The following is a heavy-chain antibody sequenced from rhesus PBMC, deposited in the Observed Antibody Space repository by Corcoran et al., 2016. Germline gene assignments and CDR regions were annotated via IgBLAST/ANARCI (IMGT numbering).Heavy chain of an antibody. CDR3: ARATNTVRGEYFEF. CDR1: GGSISSSY. J-gene: IGHJ1*01. CDR2: IYGSGSTT. D-gene: IGHD4-23*01. Sequence: QLQLQESGPGLVKPSETLSVTCAVSGGSISSSYWSWIRQAPGQGLEWIGYIYGSGSTTNYNPSLKSRVTLSVDTSKNQLSLKLSSVTTADTAVYYCARATNTVRGEYFEFWGQGALVTVSS. V-gene: IGHV4-169*01.